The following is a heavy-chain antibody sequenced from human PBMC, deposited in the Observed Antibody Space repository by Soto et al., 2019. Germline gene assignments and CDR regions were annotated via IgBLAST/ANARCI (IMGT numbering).Heavy chain of an antibody. CDR3: ARAYLAGPDY. V-gene: IGHV3-66*01. J-gene: IGHJ4*02. D-gene: IGHD3-10*01. CDR2: ISSAGST. Sequence: DVQLVESGGGLVQPGGSLRLSCAASGFTVSSNYMNWVRQAPGKGLEWVSVISSAGSTYYADSVKGRFTISRDNSKNTLYLQMNSLRVEDTDVYYCARAYLAGPDYWGQGTLVTVSS. CDR1: GFTVSSNY.